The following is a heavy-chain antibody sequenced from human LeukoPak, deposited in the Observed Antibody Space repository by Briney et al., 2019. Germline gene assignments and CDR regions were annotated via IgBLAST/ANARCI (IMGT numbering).Heavy chain of an antibody. D-gene: IGHD6-13*01. CDR1: GFTFSTYC. V-gene: IGHV3-74*01. Sequence: GGSLSLSCAASGFTFSTYCMHWVRQAPGKGRVWVLRINSGVSSTSHADSVKGRFTTARDNAKNKLYLQMNSLRAEDTAVYYCARRRQLVQNFAYYYYGMDVWGKGTTVSVSS. CDR2: INSGVSST. J-gene: IGHJ6*04. CDR3: ARRRQLVQNFAYYYYGMDV.